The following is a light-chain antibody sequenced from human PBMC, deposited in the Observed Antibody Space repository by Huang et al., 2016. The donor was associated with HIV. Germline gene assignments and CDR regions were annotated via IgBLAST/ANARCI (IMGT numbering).Light chain of an antibody. J-gene: IGKJ4*01. V-gene: IGKV3-11*01. Sequence: IVLTQSPATLSWYPGERVTLSCRASQSVGNYIAWYHQHPGQSPKLLIYDTANRATGTPVSFSGSVSGTDFTLTISSLESEDFAVYYCQQRSSGVTFGGGTRVQVK. CDR2: DTA. CDR3: QQRSSGVT. CDR1: QSVGNY.